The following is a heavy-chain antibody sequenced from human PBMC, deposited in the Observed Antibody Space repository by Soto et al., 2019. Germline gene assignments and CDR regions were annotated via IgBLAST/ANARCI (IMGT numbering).Heavy chain of an antibody. CDR2: ISYDGSDK. D-gene: IGHD3-22*01. CDR1: GFTYTDFA. V-gene: IGHV3-30*09. Sequence: VQLVESGGGEVQPGRSLRLSCAAAGFTYTDFALHWVRQAPGKGREWVAIISYDGSDKYYADSVKGRFAISRDNPKNTLYLEMNSLRPEDTAVYFCARRAWDSYYAIDVWGQGTTVTVFS. CDR3: ARRAWDSYYAIDV. J-gene: IGHJ6*02.